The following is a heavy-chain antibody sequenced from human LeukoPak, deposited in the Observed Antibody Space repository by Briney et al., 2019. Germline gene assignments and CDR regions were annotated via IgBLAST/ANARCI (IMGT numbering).Heavy chain of an antibody. J-gene: IGHJ4*02. CDR3: ARGTRNTGTYFYFDY. CDR2: INPKSGGT. D-gene: IGHD1-26*01. V-gene: IGHV1-2*02. Sequence: ASVKVSCKASGYTFTGYYMHWVRQAPGQGLEWMGWINPKSGGTNYAQKFQGRVTMTRDTSISTAYMEMSRLRSDDTAVYYCARGTRNTGTYFYFDYWGQGTLVTVSS. CDR1: GYTFTGYY.